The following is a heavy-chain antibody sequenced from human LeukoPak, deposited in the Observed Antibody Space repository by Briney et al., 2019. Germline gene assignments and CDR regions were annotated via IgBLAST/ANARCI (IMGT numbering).Heavy chain of an antibody. CDR1: GFSFSYYE. D-gene: IGHD3-22*01. CDR3: AREVDTVIGSLDY. Sequence: PTGGSLRLSCAASGFSFSYYEMNWVRQAPGKGLEGVSYTRSSDNTIYYADSVKGRFTISRDNAKNLVHLQMNSLRAEDTAVYYCAREVDTVIGSLDYWGQGTLVTVSS. V-gene: IGHV3-48*03. CDR2: TRSSDNTI. J-gene: IGHJ4*02.